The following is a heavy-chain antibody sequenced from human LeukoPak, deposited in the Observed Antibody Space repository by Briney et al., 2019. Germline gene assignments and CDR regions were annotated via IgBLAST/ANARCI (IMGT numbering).Heavy chain of an antibody. CDR3: ARDQYSGSLDY. J-gene: IGHJ4*02. CDR2: IYYSGST. Sequence: SETLSLTCTVSGGSISSYYWSWIRLTPGKGLEWIGDIYYSGSTNYNPSLKSRVTMSVDTSKNQFSLKLSSVTAADTAVYYCARDQYSGSLDYWGQGTLVTVSS. D-gene: IGHD1-26*01. V-gene: IGHV4-59*12. CDR1: GGSISSYY.